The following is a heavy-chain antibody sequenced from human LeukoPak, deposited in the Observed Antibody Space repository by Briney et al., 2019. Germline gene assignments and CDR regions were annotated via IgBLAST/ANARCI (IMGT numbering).Heavy chain of an antibody. Sequence: SETLSLTCTVSGGSISSYYWSWIRQPPGKGLEWIGYIYYSGSTNYNPSLKSRVTISVDTSKNQISLKLSSVTAADTAVYYCASYGSGSYRGYNWFDPWGQGTLVTVSS. CDR1: GGSISSYY. D-gene: IGHD3-10*01. J-gene: IGHJ5*02. CDR3: ASYGSGSYRGYNWFDP. CDR2: IYYSGST. V-gene: IGHV4-59*01.